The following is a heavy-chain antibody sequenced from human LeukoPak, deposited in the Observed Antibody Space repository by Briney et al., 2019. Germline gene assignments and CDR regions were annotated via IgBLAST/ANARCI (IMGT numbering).Heavy chain of an antibody. D-gene: IGHD3-10*01. CDR2: IYTSGST. J-gene: IGHJ5*02. CDR1: GGSISSYY. CDR3: ARGLRITMVRGVMRTFDP. V-gene: IGHV4-4*07. Sequence: SETLSLTCTVSGGSISSYYWSWIRQPAGKGLEWIGRIYTSGSTNYNPSLKSRVTMSVDTSKNQFSLKLSSVTAADTAVYYCARGLRITMVRGVMRTFDPWGQGTLVTVSS.